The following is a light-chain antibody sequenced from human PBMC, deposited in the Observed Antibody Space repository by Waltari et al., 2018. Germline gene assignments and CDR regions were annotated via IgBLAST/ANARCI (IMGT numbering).Light chain of an antibody. CDR2: GAS. V-gene: IGKV3D-15*01. CDR3: QQYKNWPPWT. Sequence: EIVMTQSPATLSVSPGEGATLSCRASQNINSNLAWYQQQPGQTPRPLIYGASTRAIGIPARFSGSGSGTEFTLTLSSLQSEDFALYYCQQYKNWPPWTFGQGTKVEIK. CDR1: QNINSN. J-gene: IGKJ1*01.